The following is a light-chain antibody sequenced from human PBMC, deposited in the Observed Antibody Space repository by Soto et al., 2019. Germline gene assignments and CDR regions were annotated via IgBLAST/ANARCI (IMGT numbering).Light chain of an antibody. J-gene: IGLJ1*01. CDR2: DVS. Sequence: QSALTQPRSVSGSPRQSVTISCTGTNSDVGGYIYVSWYQQHPGKAPKLMMFDVSKRPSGVPDRFSGSKSDNTASLTISGLQAEDEAEYFCCSYAGNYTYVFGTWTKVTVL. V-gene: IGLV2-11*01. CDR1: NSDVGGYIY. CDR3: CSYAGNYTYV.